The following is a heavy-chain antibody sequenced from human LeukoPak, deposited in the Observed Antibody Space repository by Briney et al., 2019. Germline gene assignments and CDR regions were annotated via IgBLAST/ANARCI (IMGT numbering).Heavy chain of an antibody. CDR1: GYTFTGYY. CDR2: INPNSGGT. Sequence: ASVKVSCKASGYTFTGYYMHWVRQAPGQGLEWMGWINPNSGGTNYAQKFQGRVTTTRDTSISTAYMELSRLRSDDTAVYYCARVIAVAGPYYYGMDVWGQGTTVTVSS. V-gene: IGHV1-2*02. D-gene: IGHD6-19*01. J-gene: IGHJ6*02. CDR3: ARVIAVAGPYYYGMDV.